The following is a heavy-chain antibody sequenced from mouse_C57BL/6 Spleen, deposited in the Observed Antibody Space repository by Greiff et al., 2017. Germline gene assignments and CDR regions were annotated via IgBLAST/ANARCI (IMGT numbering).Heavy chain of an antibody. D-gene: IGHD1-1*01. CDR2: INPSTGGT. V-gene: IGHV1-42*01. J-gene: IGHJ2*01. CDR1: GYSFTGYY. CDR3: ARQATVVPFFDY. Sequence: VQLQQSGPELVKPGASVKISCKASGYSFTGYYMNWVKQSPEKSLEWIGEINPSTGGTTYNQKFKAKATLTVDKSSSTAYMQLKSLTSEDSAVYYCARQATVVPFFDYWGQGTTLTVSS.